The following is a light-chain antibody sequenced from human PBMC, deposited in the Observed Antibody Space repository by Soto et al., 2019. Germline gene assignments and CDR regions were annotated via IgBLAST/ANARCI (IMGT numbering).Light chain of an antibody. V-gene: IGLV2-14*01. CDR1: SSDVGGYNY. Sequence: QSALTQPASVSGSPGQSITISCTGTSSDVGGYNYVSWYQQHPGKVPKLMIYEVNNRPSGVSNRFSGSKSGNTASPTISGLQAEDEADYYCSSYTSSSTQVLGGGTQLTVL. J-gene: IGLJ3*02. CDR3: SSYTSSSTQV. CDR2: EVN.